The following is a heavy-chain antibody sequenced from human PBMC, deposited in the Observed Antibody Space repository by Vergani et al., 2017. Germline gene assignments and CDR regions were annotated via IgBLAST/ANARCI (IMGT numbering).Heavy chain of an antibody. J-gene: IGHJ4*02. Sequence: QVQLVESWGGVVQPGRSLRLSCAASGFTFSSYAMHWVRQAPGKGLEWVAVISYDGSNKYYADSVKGRFTISRDNSKNTLYLQMNSLRAEDTAVYYWARERKSSGCLDYWGQGTLVTVSS. V-gene: IGHV3-30*04. D-gene: IGHD6-19*01. CDR3: ARERKSSGCLDY. CDR1: GFTFSSYA. CDR2: ISYDGSNK.